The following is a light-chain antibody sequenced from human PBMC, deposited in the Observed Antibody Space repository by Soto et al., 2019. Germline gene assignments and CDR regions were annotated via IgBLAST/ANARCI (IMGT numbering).Light chain of an antibody. J-gene: IGLJ2*01. CDR1: SSDVGGYNY. CDR3: SSYAGSNNVI. CDR2: EVN. Sequence: SALTEPPSASGSPGQSVTISCTGTSSDVGGYNYVSWYQQHPGKVPKLIIYEVNKRPSGIPDRFSGSKSGTTASLTVSGLQAEDEADYYCSSYAGSNNVIFGGGTKLTVL. V-gene: IGLV2-8*01.